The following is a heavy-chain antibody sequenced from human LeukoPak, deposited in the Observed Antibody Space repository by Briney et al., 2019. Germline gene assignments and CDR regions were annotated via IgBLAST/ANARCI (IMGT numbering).Heavy chain of an antibody. V-gene: IGHV3-48*02. Sequence: GGSLRLSCAASGFTFSSYSMNWVRQAPGKGLEWVSYISSSSSTIYYADSVKGRFTISRDNAKNPLYLQMNSLRDEDTAVYYCAKSKTAHKGSGWYNDYWGQGTLVTVSS. CDR2: ISSSSSTI. D-gene: IGHD6-19*01. CDR3: AKSKTAHKGSGWYNDY. J-gene: IGHJ4*02. CDR1: GFTFSSYS.